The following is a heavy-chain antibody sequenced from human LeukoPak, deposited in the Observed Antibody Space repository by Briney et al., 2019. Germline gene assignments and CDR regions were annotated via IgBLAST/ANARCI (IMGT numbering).Heavy chain of an antibody. J-gene: IGHJ6*03. CDR1: GYTFTSYY. CDR3: ASTYLGYCSGGSCLFEDYYMDV. Sequence: GASVKVSCKASGYTFTSYYMHWVRQAPGQGLEWMGIINPSGGSTSYAQKFQGRVTMTRDMSTSTVYMELSSLRSEDTAVYYCASTYLGYCSGGSCLFEDYYMDVWGKGTTVTVSS. D-gene: IGHD2-15*01. CDR2: INPSGGST. V-gene: IGHV1-46*01.